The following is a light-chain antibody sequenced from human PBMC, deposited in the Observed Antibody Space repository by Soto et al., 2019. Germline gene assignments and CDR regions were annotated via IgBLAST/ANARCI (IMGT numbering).Light chain of an antibody. CDR3: QQYNNWPHA. Sequence: EILMTQSPATLSVSPGERATLSCRASQSVSSNLDWYQQKPGQAPRLLIYGASSRTTGIPVRFSGSGSGTEFTLTISSLQSEDFAAYYCQQYNNWPHAFGQGTRLEIK. CDR1: QSVSSN. V-gene: IGKV3-15*01. CDR2: GAS. J-gene: IGKJ5*01.